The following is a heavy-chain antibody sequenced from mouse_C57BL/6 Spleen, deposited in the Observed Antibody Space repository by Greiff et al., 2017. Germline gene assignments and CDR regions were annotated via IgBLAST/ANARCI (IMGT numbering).Heavy chain of an antibody. CDR2: IYPGDGDT. CDR3: ACRITTVVAPYYAIDY. V-gene: IGHV1-82*01. D-gene: IGHD1-1*01. Sequence: VQLQESGPELVKPGASVKISCEASGYAFSSSWMNWVKQRPGKGLEWIGRIYPGDGDTNYNGKFKGKATLTADKSSTTAYMQLSSLTSEDSAVYFCACRITTVVAPYYAIDYWGQGTSVTVSS. CDR1: GYAFSSSW. J-gene: IGHJ4*01.